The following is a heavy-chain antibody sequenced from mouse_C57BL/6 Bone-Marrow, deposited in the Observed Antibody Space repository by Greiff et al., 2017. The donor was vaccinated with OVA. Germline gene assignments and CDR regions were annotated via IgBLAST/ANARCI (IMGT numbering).Heavy chain of an antibody. Sequence: VQLQQSGPELVKPGASVKISCKASGYSFTGYYMNWVKQSPEKSLEWIGEINPSTGGTTYNQKFKAKATLTVDKSSSTAYMQLKSLTSEDSAVYYCARGVVATGRWYFDVWGTGTTVTVSS. D-gene: IGHD1-1*01. V-gene: IGHV1-42*01. J-gene: IGHJ1*03. CDR1: GYSFTGYY. CDR3: ARGVVATGRWYFDV. CDR2: INPSTGGT.